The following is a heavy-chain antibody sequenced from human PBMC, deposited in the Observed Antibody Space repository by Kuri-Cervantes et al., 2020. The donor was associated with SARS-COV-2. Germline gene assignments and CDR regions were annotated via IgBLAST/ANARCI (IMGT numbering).Heavy chain of an antibody. V-gene: IGHV3-23*01. CDR1: GFTFTTFA. CDR3: SLSSSSVYYYYMDV. Sequence: GESLKISCAASGFTFTTFAMSWVRQAPGKGLEWVSAISGSGGSTYYADSVKGRFTISRDNSKNTLYQQMNSLRAEDTAVYYCSLSSSSVYYYYMDVWGKGTTVTVSS. CDR2: ISGSGGST. J-gene: IGHJ6*03. D-gene: IGHD6-13*01.